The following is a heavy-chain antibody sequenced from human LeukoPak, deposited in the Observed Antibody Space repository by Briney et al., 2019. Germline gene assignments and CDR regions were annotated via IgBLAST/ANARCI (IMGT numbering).Heavy chain of an antibody. CDR2: IYYSGST. Sequence: SETLSLTCTVSGGSISSSSYYWGWIRQPPGKGLEWIGSIYYSGSTYYNPSLKSRVTISVDTSKNQFSLKLSSVTAADTAVYYCARHGVYYGPMDYWGQGTLVTVSS. D-gene: IGHD3-10*01. J-gene: IGHJ4*02. CDR3: ARHGVYYGPMDY. CDR1: GGSISSSSYY. V-gene: IGHV4-39*01.